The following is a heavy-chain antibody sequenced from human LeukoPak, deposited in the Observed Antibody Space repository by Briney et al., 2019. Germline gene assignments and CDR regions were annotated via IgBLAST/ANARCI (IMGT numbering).Heavy chain of an antibody. CDR2: ISSSGSTI. CDR3: ARDAPPNYDSSGYWFDD. CDR1: GFTFSSYE. Sequence: GGSLRLSCAASGFTFSSYEMNWVRQAPGKGLEWVSYISSSGSTIYYADSVKGRFTISRDNAKNSLYLQMNSLRDEDTAVYYCARDAPPNYDSSGYWFDDWGQGTLVTVSS. J-gene: IGHJ4*02. V-gene: IGHV3-48*03. D-gene: IGHD3-22*01.